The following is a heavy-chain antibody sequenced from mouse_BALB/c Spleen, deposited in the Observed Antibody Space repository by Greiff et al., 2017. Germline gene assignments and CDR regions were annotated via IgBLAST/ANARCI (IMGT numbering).Heavy chain of an antibody. CDR1: GFTFSSYG. CDR2: ISSGGSYT. Sequence: EVKLMESGGDLVKPGGSLKLSCAASGFTFSSYGMSWVRQTPDKRLEWVATISSGGSYTYYPDSVKGRFTISRDNAKNTLYLQMSSLKSEDTAMYYCARPYRYGAMDYWGQGTSVTVSS. J-gene: IGHJ4*01. CDR3: ARPYRYGAMDY. D-gene: IGHD2-14*01. V-gene: IGHV5-6*01.